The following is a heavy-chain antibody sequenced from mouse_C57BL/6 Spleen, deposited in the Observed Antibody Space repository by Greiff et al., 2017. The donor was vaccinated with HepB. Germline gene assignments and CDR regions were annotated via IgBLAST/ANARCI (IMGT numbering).Heavy chain of an antibody. CDR2: IYPGDGDT. Sequence: VKLMESGAELVKPGASVKISCKASGYAFSSYWMNWVKQRPGKGLEWIGQIYPGDGDTNYNGKFKGKATLTADKSSSTAYMQLSSLTSEDSAVYFCARRRDYYAMDSWGQGTSVTVSS. CDR1: GYAFSSYW. CDR3: ARRRDYYAMDS. J-gene: IGHJ4*01. V-gene: IGHV1-80*01.